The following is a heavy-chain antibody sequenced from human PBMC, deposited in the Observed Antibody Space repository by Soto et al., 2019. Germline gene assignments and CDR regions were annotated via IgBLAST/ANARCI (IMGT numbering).Heavy chain of an antibody. V-gene: IGHV3-23*01. J-gene: IGHJ4*02. CDR3: AKTLYYYDSSGYQ. CDR1: GFTFSIYA. Sequence: HPGGSLKLSCAASGFTFSIYAMSWFRQAPGKGLEWVSAISGSGGSTYYADSVKGRFTISRDNSKNTLYLQMNSLRAEDTAVYYCAKTLYYYDSSGYQWGQATLVTVSS. D-gene: IGHD3-22*01. CDR2: ISGSGGST.